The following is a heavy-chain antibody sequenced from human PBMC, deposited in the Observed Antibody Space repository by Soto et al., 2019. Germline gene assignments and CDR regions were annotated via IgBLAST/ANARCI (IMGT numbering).Heavy chain of an antibody. V-gene: IGHV4-39*01. Sequence: SETLSLTCTVSGGSISSSSYYWGWIRQPPGKGLEWIGSIYYSGSTYYNPSLKSRVTISVDTSKNQFSLKLSSVTAADTAVYYCARHRKVPGVIINSWFDPWGQGTLVTLSS. D-gene: IGHD3-10*01. J-gene: IGHJ5*02. CDR3: ARHRKVPGVIINSWFDP. CDR1: GGSISSSSYY. CDR2: IYYSGST.